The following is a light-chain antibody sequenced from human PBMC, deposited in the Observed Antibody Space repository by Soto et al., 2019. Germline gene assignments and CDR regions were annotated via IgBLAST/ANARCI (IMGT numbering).Light chain of an antibody. Sequence: QAVVTQPPSASGTPGQRVTISCSGSSSNIGTNTVIWYQQLPGAAPKLLIYSDNQRPSGVPDRFAGSKCGTSASLAISGLQSEDEADYYCAAWDVSLVVFGGGTKLTVL. CDR1: SSNIGTNT. V-gene: IGLV1-44*01. J-gene: IGLJ2*01. CDR3: AAWDVSLVV. CDR2: SDN.